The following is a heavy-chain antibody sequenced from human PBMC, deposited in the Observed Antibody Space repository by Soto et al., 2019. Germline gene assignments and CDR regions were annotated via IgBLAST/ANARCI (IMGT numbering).Heavy chain of an antibody. V-gene: IGHV3-23*01. Sequence: PGGSLRLSCAASGFTFSSYAMSWVRQAPGKGLEWVSAISGSGGSTYYADSVKGRFTISRDNSKNTLYLQMNSLRAEDTAVYYCAKDLRITIFGVEPYYMDVWGKGTTVTVSS. CDR3: AKDLRITIFGVEPYYMDV. J-gene: IGHJ6*03. CDR2: ISGSGGST. CDR1: GFTFSSYA. D-gene: IGHD3-3*01.